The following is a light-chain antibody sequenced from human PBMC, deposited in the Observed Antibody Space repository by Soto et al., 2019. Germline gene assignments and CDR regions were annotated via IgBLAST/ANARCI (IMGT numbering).Light chain of an antibody. J-gene: IGLJ2*01. CDR2: EVK. Sequence: QSALTQPASVSGSPGQSITISCTGTSSDIGTYNYVSWYHQYPGKTPKLLIYEVKNRPSGVSNRFSGSKSGNTASLTISGLQAEDEADYYCSSYTSGSTVVFGGGTKLTVL. CDR1: SSDIGTYNY. V-gene: IGLV2-14*01. CDR3: SSYTSGSTVV.